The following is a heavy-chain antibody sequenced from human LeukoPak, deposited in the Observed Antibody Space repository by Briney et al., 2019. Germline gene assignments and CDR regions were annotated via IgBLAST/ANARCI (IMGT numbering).Heavy chain of an antibody. J-gene: IGHJ5*02. D-gene: IGHD3-10*01. Sequence: TSETLSLTCTVSGGSISSSTYFWGWIRQPPGKGLEWIGSIYYYSGSTYYNPSLKSRVTISVDTSKNQFSLRLSSVTAADTAVYYCARGRGEGRGISMVRGVRAPSYNWFDPWGHGTLVTVSS. CDR1: GGSISSSTYF. CDR3: ARGRGEGRGISMVRGVRAPSYNWFDP. CDR2: IYYYSGST. V-gene: IGHV4-39*07.